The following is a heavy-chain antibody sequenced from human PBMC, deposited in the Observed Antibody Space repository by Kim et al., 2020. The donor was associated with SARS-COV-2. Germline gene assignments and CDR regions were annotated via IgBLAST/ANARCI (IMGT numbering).Heavy chain of an antibody. J-gene: IGHJ6*02. V-gene: IGHV3-23*01. D-gene: IGHD3-10*01. Sequence: KGRFTISRDNSKNTQYLQMNSLRAEDTAVYYCAKERFYGSGSSAYYGMDVWGQGTTVTVSS. CDR3: AKERFYGSGSSAYYGMDV.